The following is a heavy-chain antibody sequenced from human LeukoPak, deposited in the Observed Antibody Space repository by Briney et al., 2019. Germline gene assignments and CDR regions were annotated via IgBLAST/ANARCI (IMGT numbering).Heavy chain of an antibody. Sequence: SETLSLTCTVSGGSVSSASYYWSWIRQHPGKGLEWIGYIYYSGSTNYNASLKSRVTISVDTSKNQFSLKLTSVTAADTAMYYCARDDWSSGSQRAFDIWGQGTLVTVSS. CDR3: ARDDWSSGSQRAFDI. J-gene: IGHJ3*02. CDR2: IYYSGST. V-gene: IGHV4-31*03. CDR1: GGSVSSASYY. D-gene: IGHD1-26*01.